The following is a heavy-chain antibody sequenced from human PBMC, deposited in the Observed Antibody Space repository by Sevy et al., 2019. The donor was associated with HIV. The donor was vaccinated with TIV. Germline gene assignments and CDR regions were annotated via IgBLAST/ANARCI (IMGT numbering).Heavy chain of an antibody. J-gene: IGHJ4*02. CDR3: ARHGGYYDSSGYLNIDY. CDR2: IYPGDSDT. V-gene: IGHV5-51*01. D-gene: IGHD3-22*01. CDR1: GYSFTSYW. Sequence: GESLKISCKGSGYSFTSYWIDWVRQMPGKGLEWMGIIYPGDSDTRYSPSFQGQVTISADKSISTAYLQWSSLKASDTAMYYCARHGGYYDSSGYLNIDYWGQGTLVTVSS.